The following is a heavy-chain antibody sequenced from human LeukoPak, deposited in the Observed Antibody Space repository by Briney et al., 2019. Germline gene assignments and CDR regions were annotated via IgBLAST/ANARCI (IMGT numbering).Heavy chain of an antibody. J-gene: IGHJ4*02. CDR3: ARDLTDRASGGSDY. CDR2: ISAYNGNT. CDR1: GYTFTSYG. D-gene: IGHD2-15*01. V-gene: IGHV1-18*01. Sequence: GASVKVSCKASGYTFTSYGISWVRQAPGQGLEWMGWISAYNGNTNYAQKLQGRVTMTTDTSTSTAYMELRSLRSDDTAVYYCARDLTDRASGGSDYWGQGTLVTVSS.